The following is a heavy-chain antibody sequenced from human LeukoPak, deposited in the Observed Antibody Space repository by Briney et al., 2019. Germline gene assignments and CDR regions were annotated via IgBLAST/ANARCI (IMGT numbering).Heavy chain of an antibody. CDR3: ARVRVTYYDILTGYHDY. Sequence: SETLSLTCAVYGGSFSGYYWSWIRQPPGKGLEWIGEINHSGSTNYNPSLKSRVTISVDTSKNQFSLKLSFVTAADTAVYYCARVRVTYYDILTGYHDYWGQGTLVTVSS. J-gene: IGHJ4*02. D-gene: IGHD3-9*01. CDR1: GGSFSGYY. CDR2: INHSGST. V-gene: IGHV4-34*01.